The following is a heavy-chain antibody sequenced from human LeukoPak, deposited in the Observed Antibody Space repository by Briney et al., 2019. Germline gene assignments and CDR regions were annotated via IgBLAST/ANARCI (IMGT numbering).Heavy chain of an antibody. J-gene: IGHJ3*02. D-gene: IGHD4-17*01. CDR2: ISYDGSNK. CDR1: GFTFSSYA. CDR3: ARRFPDYGDPTNDAFDI. Sequence: PGGSLRLSCAASGFTFSSYAMHWVRQAPGKGLEWVAVISYDGSNKYYADSVKGRFTISRDNSKNTLYLQMNSLRAEDTAVYYCARRFPDYGDPTNDAFDIWGQGTMVTVSS. V-gene: IGHV3-30*04.